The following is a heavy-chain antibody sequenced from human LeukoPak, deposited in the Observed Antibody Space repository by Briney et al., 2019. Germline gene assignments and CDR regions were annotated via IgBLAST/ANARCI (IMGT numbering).Heavy chain of an antibody. J-gene: IGHJ4*02. CDR1: GYTFTSYD. CDR3: ARGRASYYYGSGG. V-gene: IGHV1-8*01. CDR2: MNPNSGNT. Sequence: ASVKVSCKASGYTFTSYDINWVRQATGQGLEWMGWMNPNSGNTGSAQKFQGRVTMTRNTSISTAYMELSSLRSDDTAVYYCARGRASYYYGSGGWGQGTLVTVSS. D-gene: IGHD3-10*01.